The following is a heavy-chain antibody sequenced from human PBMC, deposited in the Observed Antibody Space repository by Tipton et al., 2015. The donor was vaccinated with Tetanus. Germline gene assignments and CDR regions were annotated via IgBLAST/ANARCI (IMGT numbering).Heavy chain of an antibody. D-gene: IGHD6-6*01. Sequence: TLSLTCTVSGGSISSGGYYWSWIRQHPGKGLEWIGYIYYSGSTNYNPSLKSRVTISVDTSKNQFSLKLSSVTAADTAVYYCARQAAARADGMDVWGQGTTVAVSS. CDR3: ARQAAARADGMDV. CDR2: IYYSGST. CDR1: GGSISSGGYY. V-gene: IGHV4-31*03. J-gene: IGHJ6*02.